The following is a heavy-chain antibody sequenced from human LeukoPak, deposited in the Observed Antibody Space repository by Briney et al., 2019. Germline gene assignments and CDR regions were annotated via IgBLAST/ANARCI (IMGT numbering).Heavy chain of an antibody. CDR1: GFTFSSYW. D-gene: IGHD3-22*01. J-gene: IGHJ4*02. Sequence: GGSLRLSCAASGFTFSSYWMSWVRQAPGKGLEWVSAISGSGGSTYYADSVKGRFTISRDNSKNTLYLQMNSLRAEDTAVYYCAKALYYYDSSGSNFDYWGQGTLVTVSS. CDR2: ISGSGGST. V-gene: IGHV3-23*01. CDR3: AKALYYYDSSGSNFDY.